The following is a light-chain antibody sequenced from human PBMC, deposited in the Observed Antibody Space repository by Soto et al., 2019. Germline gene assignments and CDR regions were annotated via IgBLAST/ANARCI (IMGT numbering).Light chain of an antibody. CDR1: SSDVGRYNY. CDR3: HSYTTSSTYV. Sequence: QSALTQPASVSGSPGQSITISCTGTSSDVGRYNYVSWYQHHPGKAPKLIFYDVSNRPSGVSERFSVSKSGYTASLTISGLQAEDEADYYCHSYTTSSTYVFGTGTKVTVL. CDR2: DVS. J-gene: IGLJ1*01. V-gene: IGLV2-14*03.